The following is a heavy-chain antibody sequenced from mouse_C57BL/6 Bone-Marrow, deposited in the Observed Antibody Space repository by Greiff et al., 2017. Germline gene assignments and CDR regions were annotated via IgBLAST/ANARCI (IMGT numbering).Heavy chain of an antibody. D-gene: IGHD2-3*01. CDR2: IDPSDSYT. Sequence: QVQLQQPGAELVKPGASVKLSCKASGYTFTSYWMQWVKQRPGQGLGWIGVIDPSDSYTNYNQKFKGKATLTVDTSSRPAYMQLSSLTSEDSAVYYCARDGYNPSWFAYWGQGTLVTVSA. CDR1: GYTFTSYW. CDR3: ARDGYNPSWFAY. V-gene: IGHV1-50*01. J-gene: IGHJ3*01.